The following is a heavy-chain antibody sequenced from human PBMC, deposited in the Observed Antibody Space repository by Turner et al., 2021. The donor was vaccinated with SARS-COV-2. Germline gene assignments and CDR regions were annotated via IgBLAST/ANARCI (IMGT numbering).Heavy chain of an antibody. J-gene: IGHJ4*02. V-gene: IGHV3-21*01. CDR2: ISSSRSYI. D-gene: IGHD3-22*01. CDR1: GFPFSSYS. CDR3: ARSPTAPGYYYDSSGYYTPYYFDY. Sequence: EVPLVESGGGLVKPGGSLRLSCAASGFPFSSYSMNWVRQAPGKGLEWVSSISSSRSYIYYADSVKGRFTISRDNAKNSLYLQMNSLRAEDTAVYYCARSPTAPGYYYDSSGYYTPYYFDYWGQGTLVTVSS.